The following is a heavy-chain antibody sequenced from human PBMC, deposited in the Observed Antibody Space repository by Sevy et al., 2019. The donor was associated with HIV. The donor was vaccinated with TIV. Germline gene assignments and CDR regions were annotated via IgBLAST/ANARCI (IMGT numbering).Heavy chain of an antibody. Sequence: GGSLRLSCVASGFTFSSYWMSWVRQAPGKGLEWVANIKQDGSEKYYVDSVKGRFTISRDNAKNSLYLQMNSLRAEDTAVYYCARDHYYDSSGYYFRFDPWGQGTLVTVSS. CDR2: IKQDGSEK. V-gene: IGHV3-7*01. J-gene: IGHJ5*02. D-gene: IGHD3-22*01. CDR1: GFTFSSYW. CDR3: ARDHYYDSSGYYFRFDP.